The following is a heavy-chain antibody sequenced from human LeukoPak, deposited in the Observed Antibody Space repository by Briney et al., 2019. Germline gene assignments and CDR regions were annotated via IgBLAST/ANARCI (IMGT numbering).Heavy chain of an antibody. Sequence: SQTLSLTCAVSGGSISSGGYSWSWIRQPPGKGLEWIGYIYHSGSTYYNPSLKSRVTISVDRSENQFSLKLSSVTAADTAVYYCARGTGEGSSGPDYWGQGTLVTVSS. CDR1: GGSISSGGYS. J-gene: IGHJ4*02. D-gene: IGHD3-22*01. V-gene: IGHV4-30-2*01. CDR3: ARGTGEGSSGPDY. CDR2: IYHSGST.